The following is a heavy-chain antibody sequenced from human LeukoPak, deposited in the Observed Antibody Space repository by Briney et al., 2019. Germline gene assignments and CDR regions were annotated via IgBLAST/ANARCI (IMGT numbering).Heavy chain of an antibody. D-gene: IGHD1-26*01. Sequence: SETLSLTCTVSGGSIRSYYWSWIRQPPGRGLEWIGYIYYSGDTNYIPSLKSRVTISLDTSKNQFSLKLSSVTAADTAVYYCARGRGNYQPFDYWGQGNLVTVSS. V-gene: IGHV4-59*01. CDR3: ARGRGNYQPFDY. J-gene: IGHJ4*02. CDR2: IYYSGDT. CDR1: GGSIRSYY.